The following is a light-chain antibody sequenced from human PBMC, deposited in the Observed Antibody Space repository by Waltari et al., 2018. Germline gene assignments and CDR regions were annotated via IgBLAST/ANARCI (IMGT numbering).Light chain of an antibody. CDR2: GAS. J-gene: IGKJ1*01. V-gene: IGKV3-20*01. Sequence: IVLTQSPGPLSLSPGETAALPCRASQSVSSNFLPGYQQKPGQAPRLLIFGASNRATGIPDRFSGSGSETDFTLTVSRLEPEDFAVYYCQQYGSSPQAFGQGTKVEI. CDR1: QSVSSNF. CDR3: QQYGSSPQA.